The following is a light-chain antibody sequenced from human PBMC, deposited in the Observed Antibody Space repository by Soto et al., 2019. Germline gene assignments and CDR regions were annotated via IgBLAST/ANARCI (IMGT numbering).Light chain of an antibody. CDR1: SSNIGAGYD. CDR2: GNI. J-gene: IGLJ1*01. Sequence: QSVLTQPPSMSGAPGQRVTISCTGSSSNIGAGYDVHWYQQLPGTAPKLLIYGNINRPSGVPDRFSGSKPVTSASLAITGLQAEDGAGYYCQSYDSSLSGSVFGTGTKVTVL. CDR3: QSYDSSLSGSV. V-gene: IGLV1-40*01.